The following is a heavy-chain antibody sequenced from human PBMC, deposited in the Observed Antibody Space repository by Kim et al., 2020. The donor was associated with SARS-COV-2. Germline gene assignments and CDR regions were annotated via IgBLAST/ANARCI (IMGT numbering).Heavy chain of an antibody. D-gene: IGHD2-21*01. CDR1: GYTFTSYW. J-gene: IGHJ3*02. V-gene: IGHV5-51*01. CDR3: ARGLARIDGYHFDAFDI. Sequence: GESLKISCKASGYTFTSYWIGWVRQMPGKGLEWMGIVYPGDSDTRYSPSFQGHVIISVDKSISTAYLRWSSLKASDTATYFCARGLARIDGYHFDAFDIWGQGALVIV. CDR2: VYPGDSDT.